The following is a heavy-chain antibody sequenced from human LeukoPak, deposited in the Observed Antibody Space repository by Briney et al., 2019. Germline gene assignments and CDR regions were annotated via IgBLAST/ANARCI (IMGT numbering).Heavy chain of an antibody. CDR1: GGSISSYY. D-gene: IGHD5-18*01. J-gene: IGHJ2*01. CDR2: IYYSGST. V-gene: IGHV4-59*08. CDR3: ARQEDTAMVTGPNLGWYFDL. Sequence: SETLSLTCTVSGGSISSYYWSWIRQPPGKGLEWIGYIYYSGSTNYNPSLKSRVTISVETSKNQFSLKLSSVTAADTAVYYCARQEDTAMVTGPNLGWYFDLWGRGTLVTVSS.